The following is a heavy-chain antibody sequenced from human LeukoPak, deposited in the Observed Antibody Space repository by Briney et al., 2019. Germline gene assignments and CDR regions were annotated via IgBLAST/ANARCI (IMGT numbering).Heavy chain of an antibody. V-gene: IGHV3-13*01. CDR1: GFTFSSYD. CDR3: ARESEEGFDY. Sequence: GGSLRLSCAASGFTFSSYDKHWVRQATGKGLEWVSAIGTAGDTYYPSSVKGRFTISRENAKNSLYLQMNSLRAGDTAVYYCARESEEGFDYWGQGTLVTVSS. CDR2: IGTAGDT. J-gene: IGHJ4*02.